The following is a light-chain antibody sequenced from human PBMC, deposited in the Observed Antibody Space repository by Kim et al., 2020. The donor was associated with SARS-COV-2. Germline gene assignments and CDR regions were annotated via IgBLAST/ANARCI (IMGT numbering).Light chain of an antibody. V-gene: IGKV3-11*01. CDR2: DAS. J-gene: IGKJ4*01. Sequence: LAPGERAPLPCRASQSVSSYLAWYQQNPGQAPRLLIYDASNRATGIPARFSGSASGTDFTLTISSLEPEDFAVYYCQQRSNWPLTFGGGTKVDIK. CDR1: QSVSSY. CDR3: QQRSNWPLT.